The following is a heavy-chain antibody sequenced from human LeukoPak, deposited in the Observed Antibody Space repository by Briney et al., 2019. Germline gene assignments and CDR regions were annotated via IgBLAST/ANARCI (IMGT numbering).Heavy chain of an antibody. J-gene: IGHJ4*02. CDR1: GFTFDDYA. CDR2: ISWNSGSI. D-gene: IGHD3-22*01. Sequence: GGSLRLSCAASGFTFDDYAMHWVRQAPGKGLEGVAGISWNSGSIGYADSVKGRFTISRDNAKNSLYLQMNSLRAEDTALYYCAKGRIGLLPYYFDYWGQGTLVTVSS. CDR3: AKGRIGLLPYYFDY. V-gene: IGHV3-9*01.